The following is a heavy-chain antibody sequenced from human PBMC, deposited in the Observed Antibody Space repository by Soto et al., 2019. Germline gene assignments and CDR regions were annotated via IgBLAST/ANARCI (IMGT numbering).Heavy chain of an antibody. D-gene: IGHD3-3*01. CDR2: MNPNSGNT. V-gene: IGHV1-8*01. Sequence: QVQLVQSGAEVMKPGASVKVSCKASGYTFTSYEINWVRQATGQGLEWMGWMNPNSGNTGYVQKFQGRVIMTRNTXTRTAYMELSSLRSEDTAVYFCARGKAYDFWSGYYTGGMDVWGQGTTVIVSS. CDR1: GYTFTSYE. CDR3: ARGKAYDFWSGYYTGGMDV. J-gene: IGHJ6*02.